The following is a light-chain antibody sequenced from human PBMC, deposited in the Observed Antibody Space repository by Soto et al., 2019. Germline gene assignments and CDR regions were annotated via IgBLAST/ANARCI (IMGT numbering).Light chain of an antibody. CDR1: QSISDH. CDR2: GAS. J-gene: IGKJ2*01. Sequence: DIQMTQSPSSLSASVGDRVTITCRASQSISDHLNWYQQKPGKAPNLLMYGASSLQSGVPSRFSGSGSGTDFTLTITSLQPDDLATYYCQQFHTTPTFGQGTKLEIK. V-gene: IGKV1-39*01. CDR3: QQFHTTPT.